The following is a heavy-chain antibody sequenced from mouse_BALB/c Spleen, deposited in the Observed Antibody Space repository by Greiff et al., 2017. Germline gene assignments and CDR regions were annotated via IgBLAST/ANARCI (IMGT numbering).Heavy chain of an antibody. CDR1: GYTFTSYW. CDR3: TYYCGSSYAMDY. J-gene: IGHJ4*01. D-gene: IGHD1-1*01. Sequence: VQLQQSGTVLARPGASVKMSCKASGYTFTSYWMHWVKQRPGQGLEWIGAIYPGNSDTSYNQKFKGKAKLTAVTSTSTAYMELSSLTNEDSAVYYCTYYCGSSYAMDYWGQGTSVTVSS. V-gene: IGHV1-5*01. CDR2: IYPGNSDT.